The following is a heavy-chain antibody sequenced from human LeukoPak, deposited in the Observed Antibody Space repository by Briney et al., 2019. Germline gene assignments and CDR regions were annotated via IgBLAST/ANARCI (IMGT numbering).Heavy chain of an antibody. CDR1: GGSISSSGYY. V-gene: IGHV4-39*01. Sequence: SETLSLTCTVSGGSISSSGYYWGWIRQPPGKGLEWIGSINYSGSTYYNPSRKSRVTTSVDTSKNQFSLKLTSVTAADTAVYYCARHAGGIAASGTRPFDYWGQGTLVTVSS. CDR2: INYSGST. D-gene: IGHD6-13*01. CDR3: ARHAGGIAASGTRPFDY. J-gene: IGHJ4*02.